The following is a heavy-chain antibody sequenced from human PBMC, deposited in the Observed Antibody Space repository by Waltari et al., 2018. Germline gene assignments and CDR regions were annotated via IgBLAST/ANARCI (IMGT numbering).Heavy chain of an antibody. V-gene: IGHV3-48*04. CDR3: ARESLYSSPDY. CDR2: ISSSSSTI. Sequence: EVQLVESGGGLVQPGGSLRLSCAASGFTFSSYSMNWVRQAPGKGLEWVSYISSSSSTIYYADSVKGRFTISRDNAKNSLYLQMNSLRAEDTAVYYCARESLYSSPDYWGQGTLVTVSS. J-gene: IGHJ4*02. CDR1: GFTFSSYS. D-gene: IGHD6-13*01.